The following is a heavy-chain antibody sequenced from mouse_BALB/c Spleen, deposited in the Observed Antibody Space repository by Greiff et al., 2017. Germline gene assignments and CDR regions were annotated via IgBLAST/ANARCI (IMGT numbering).Heavy chain of an antibody. D-gene: IGHD1-2*01. V-gene: IGHV2-2*02. CDR2: IWSGGST. CDR3: ARGITTGWYYFDY. CDR1: GFSLTSYG. Sequence: QVQLKESGPGLVQPSQSLSITCTVSGFSLTSYGVHWVRQSPGKGLEWLGVIWSGGSTDYNAAFISRLSISKDNSKSQVFFKMNSLQANDTAIYYCARGITTGWYYFDYWGQGTTLTVSS. J-gene: IGHJ2*01.